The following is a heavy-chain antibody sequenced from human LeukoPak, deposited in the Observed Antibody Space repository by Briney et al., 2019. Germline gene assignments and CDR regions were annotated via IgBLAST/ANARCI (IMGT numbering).Heavy chain of an antibody. J-gene: IGHJ4*02. CDR1: GFTFSSYP. CDR2: ISGSGGSK. V-gene: IGHV3-23*01. Sequence: AGGSLSLSWAASGFTFSSYPMSWVRQPPGKGLEWVSAISGSGGSKYYADSVKGRFTISRDNSKNTLYLQMNSLRAEDTAVYYCAKTYYDFWSGYYGEVGFGYWGQGTLVTVSS. D-gene: IGHD3-3*01. CDR3: AKTYYDFWSGYYGEVGFGY.